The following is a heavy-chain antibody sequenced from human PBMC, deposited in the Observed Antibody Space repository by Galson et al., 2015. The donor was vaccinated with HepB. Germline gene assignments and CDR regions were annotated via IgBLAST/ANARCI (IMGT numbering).Heavy chain of an antibody. V-gene: IGHV4-39*01. J-gene: IGHJ3*02. CDR2: NYYSGST. CDR1: GGSISSSSYY. D-gene: IGHD2-21*02. Sequence: SETLSLTCTVSGGSISSSSYYWGWIRQPPGKGLEWIGSNYYSGSTYYNPSLKSRVTISVDTSKNQFSLKLSSVTAADTAVYYCARHGYCGGDCYSPPDDAFDIWGQGTMVTVSS. CDR3: ARHGYCGGDCYSPPDDAFDI.